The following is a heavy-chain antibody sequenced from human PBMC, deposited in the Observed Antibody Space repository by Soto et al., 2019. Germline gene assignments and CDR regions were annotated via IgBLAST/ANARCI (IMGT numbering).Heavy chain of an antibody. V-gene: IGHV3-23*01. D-gene: IGHD3-3*01. Sequence: PGGSLRLSCAASGFTFSSYAMSWVRQAPGKGLEWVSAISGSGGSTYYADSVKGRFTISRDNSKNTLYLQMNSLRAEDTAVYYCAKTGSTYYDFWSGYYTGYYFDYWGQGTLVTVSS. CDR1: GFTFSSYA. CDR3: AKTGSTYYDFWSGYYTGYYFDY. J-gene: IGHJ4*02. CDR2: ISGSGGST.